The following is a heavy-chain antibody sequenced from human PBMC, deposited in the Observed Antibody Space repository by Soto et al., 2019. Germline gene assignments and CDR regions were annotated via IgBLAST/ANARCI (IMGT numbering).Heavy chain of an antibody. Sequence: PGGSLRLSCAVSGFTVSTNYMSWVRQAPGKGLEWVSVIYSGDNTYYADSVKGRFTISRDNSKNTLNLQMNGLRVEDTAVYYCARGAAMVLFDYWGRGTLVTVSS. J-gene: IGHJ4*02. V-gene: IGHV3-53*01. CDR2: IYSGDNT. D-gene: IGHD5-18*01. CDR1: GFTVSTNY. CDR3: ARGAAMVLFDY.